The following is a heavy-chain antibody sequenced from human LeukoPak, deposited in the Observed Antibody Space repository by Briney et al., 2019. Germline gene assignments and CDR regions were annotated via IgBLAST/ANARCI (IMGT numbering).Heavy chain of an antibody. J-gene: IGHJ4*02. CDR1: GGSIRSHY. CDR2: IYNSGNT. D-gene: IGHD1-26*01. CDR3: ARQRGGSYYGDTYYFDY. Sequence: SETLSLTCTVSGGSIRSHYWSWVRQPPGKGLEWIGYIYNSGNTNYNPSLKSRVTISVDTPKNQFSLKLSSVTAADTAVYYCARQRGGSYYGDTYYFDYWGQGTLVTVSS. V-gene: IGHV4-59*08.